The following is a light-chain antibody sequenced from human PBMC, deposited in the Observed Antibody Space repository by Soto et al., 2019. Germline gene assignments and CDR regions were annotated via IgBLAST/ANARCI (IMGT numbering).Light chain of an antibody. V-gene: IGKV1-5*03. J-gene: IGKJ2*01. CDR1: QNIGAW. CDR2: RAS. Sequence: DIQMTQSPSTLSASVGDRVTITCRASQNIGAWLAWYQQKPGQGPKLLIYRASNLETGVPSRFSGSGSGTQFTLAISGLQPDDFATYYCKQYNSYSHVYTFGQGTKLEIK. CDR3: KQYNSYSHVYT.